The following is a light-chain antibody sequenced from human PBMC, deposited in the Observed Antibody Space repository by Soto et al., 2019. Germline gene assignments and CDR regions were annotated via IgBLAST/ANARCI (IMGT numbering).Light chain of an antibody. Sequence: SYELTQPLSVSVALGQTARITCGGNNIGSKNVHWYQQKPGQAPLLVIYRDSNRPSGIPERFSGSNSGNTATLTISRAQAGDEADYYCQVWDSSVVFGGGTKVTVL. CDR2: RDS. V-gene: IGLV3-9*01. CDR1: NIGSKN. CDR3: QVWDSSVV. J-gene: IGLJ2*01.